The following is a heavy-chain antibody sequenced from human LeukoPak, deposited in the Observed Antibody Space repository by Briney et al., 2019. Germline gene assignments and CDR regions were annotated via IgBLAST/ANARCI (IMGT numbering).Heavy chain of an antibody. D-gene: IGHD2-2*01. CDR3: ARRYCSSTSCWDYMDV. V-gene: IGHV4-34*01. Sequence: SSETLSLTCAVYGGSFSGYYWSWIRQPPGQGLEWIGEINHSGSTNYNPPLKSRVTISVDTSKNQFSLKLSSVTAADTAVYYCARRYCSSTSCWDYMDVWGKGTTVTVSS. CDR2: INHSGST. CDR1: GGSFSGYY. J-gene: IGHJ6*03.